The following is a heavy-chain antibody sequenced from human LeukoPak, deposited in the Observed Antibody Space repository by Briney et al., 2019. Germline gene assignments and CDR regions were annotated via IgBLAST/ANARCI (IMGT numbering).Heavy chain of an antibody. V-gene: IGHV4-59*01. D-gene: IGHD2-15*01. CDR3: ARAYCSGGSCYSDY. CDR1: GGSISSYY. J-gene: IGHJ4*02. Sequence: SETLSLTCTVSGGSISSYYWSWIRQPPGKGLEWIGYIYYSGSTNYNPSLKSRVTISVDTSKNQFSLKLSSVTGADTAVYYCARAYCSGGSCYSDYWGQGTLVTVSS. CDR2: IYYSGST.